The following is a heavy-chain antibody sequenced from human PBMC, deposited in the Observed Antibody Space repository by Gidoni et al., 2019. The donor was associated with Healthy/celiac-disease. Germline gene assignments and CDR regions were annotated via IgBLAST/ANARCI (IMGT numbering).Heavy chain of an antibody. D-gene: IGHD1-1*01. Sequence: QVQLVESGGGVVQPGRSLRLSCAASGFTFSSYAMHWVRQAPGKGLEWVAVISYDGSNKYYADSVKGRFTISRDNSKNTLYLQMNSLRAEDTAVYYCARDWGNWNDWGWFDPWGQGTLVTVSS. CDR3: ARDWGNWNDWGWFDP. J-gene: IGHJ5*02. CDR1: GFTFSSYA. CDR2: ISYDGSNK. V-gene: IGHV3-30-3*01.